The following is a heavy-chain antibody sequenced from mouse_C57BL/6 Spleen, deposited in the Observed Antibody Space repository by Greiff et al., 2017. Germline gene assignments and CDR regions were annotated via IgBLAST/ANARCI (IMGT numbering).Heavy chain of an antibody. CDR3: ASSDYYGNYGDY. J-gene: IGHJ2*01. Sequence: QVHVKQPGTELVRPGASVKLSCTASGYNFTSNWMHWVKQRPGQGLEWIGRIDPSNGGTNYTEKFKSKATMTADTSSSTAYMQLSSLTSEDSAVYDCASSDYYGNYGDYWGQGTTLTVSS. CDR1: GYNFTSNW. CDR2: IDPSNGGT. V-gene: IGHV1-53*01. D-gene: IGHD2-1*01.